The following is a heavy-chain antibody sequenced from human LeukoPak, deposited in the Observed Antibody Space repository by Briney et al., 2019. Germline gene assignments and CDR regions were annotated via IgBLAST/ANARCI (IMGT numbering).Heavy chain of an antibody. J-gene: IGHJ3*02. Sequence: GASVKVSCKASGYTFTGYYIYWVRQAPGRGLEWMGWINPNSGGTNYAQKFQGRVTMTRDTSISTAYMELSRLRSDDTAVYYCARGITIFGVALDAFDIWGQGTMVTVSS. V-gene: IGHV1-2*02. CDR3: ARGITIFGVALDAFDI. CDR1: GYTFTGYY. D-gene: IGHD3-3*01. CDR2: INPNSGGT.